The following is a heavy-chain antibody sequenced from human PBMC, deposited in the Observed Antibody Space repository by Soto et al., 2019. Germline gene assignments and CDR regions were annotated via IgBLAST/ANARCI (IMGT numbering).Heavy chain of an antibody. CDR1: GFTFSSYS. D-gene: IGHD6-19*01. Sequence: GSLRLSCAASGFTFSSYSMNWVRQAPGKGLEWVSSISSSSSYIYYADSVKGRFTISRDNAKNSLYLQMNSLRAEDTAVYYCARGYSSGWYLAYYYYYGMDVWGQGTTVTVSS. V-gene: IGHV3-21*01. J-gene: IGHJ6*02. CDR2: ISSSSSYI. CDR3: ARGYSSGWYLAYYYYYGMDV.